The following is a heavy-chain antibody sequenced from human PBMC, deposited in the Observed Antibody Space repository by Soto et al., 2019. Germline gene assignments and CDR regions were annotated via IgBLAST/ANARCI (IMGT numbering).Heavy chain of an antibody. J-gene: IGHJ4*02. CDR1: GGTFSSYT. CDR2: IIPILGIA. CDR3: ARDSVDTAMVD. V-gene: IGHV1-69*04. Sequence: SVKVSCKASGGTFSSYTISWVRQAPGQGLEWMGRIIPILGIANYAQKFQGRVTITADKSTSTAYMELSSLRSEDTAVYYCARDSVDTAMVDWGQGTLVTVSS. D-gene: IGHD5-18*01.